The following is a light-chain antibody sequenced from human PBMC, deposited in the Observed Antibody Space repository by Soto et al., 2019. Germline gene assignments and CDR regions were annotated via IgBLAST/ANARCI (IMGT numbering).Light chain of an antibody. V-gene: IGKV2-30*02. CDR2: KVS. CDR3: RQGTHWPIT. J-gene: IGKJ5*01. CDR1: QSLVHSDGIAY. Sequence: DVVMTQSPLSLPVTLGQPASISCRSNQSLVHSDGIAYFSWFQQRPGRSPRRLIYKVSNRDSGVPARFSGSGSGTDFARKISRVEAEDVGVYYCRQGTHWPITFGQGTRLQIK.